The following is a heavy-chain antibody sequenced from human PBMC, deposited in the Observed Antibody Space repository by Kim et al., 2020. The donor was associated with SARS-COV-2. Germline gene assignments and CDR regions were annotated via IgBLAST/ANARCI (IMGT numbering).Heavy chain of an antibody. CDR2: INSDGGDT. V-gene: IGHV3-74*01. CDR3: ARGTFQQGFDP. CDR1: GFTFSNYW. J-gene: IGHJ5*02. Sequence: GGSLRLSREASGFTFSNYWMNWVRQGPGKGLVWVSRINSDGGDTHYADSVKGRFTISRDNAENTLHLQLNSLGVEDTAIYYCARGTFQQGFDPWGQGTLVTVSS.